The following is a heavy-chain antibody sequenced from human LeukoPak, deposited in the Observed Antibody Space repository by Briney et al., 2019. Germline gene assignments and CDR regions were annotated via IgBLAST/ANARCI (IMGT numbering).Heavy chain of an antibody. CDR3: AKDEGHCTGGSCYRQDY. Sequence: GGSLRLSCAASGFTFSTYGMHWVRQAPGKGPEGVAVISYDGSNKYYAESVKGRFTVSRDNSKNTLYLQMNSLRAEDTAVYYCAKDEGHCTGGSCYRQDYWGQGTLVTVSS. CDR1: GFTFSTYG. D-gene: IGHD2-15*01. CDR2: ISYDGSNK. V-gene: IGHV3-30*18. J-gene: IGHJ4*02.